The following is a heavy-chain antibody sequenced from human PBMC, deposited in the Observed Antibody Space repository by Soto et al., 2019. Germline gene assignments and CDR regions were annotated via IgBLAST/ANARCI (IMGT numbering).Heavy chain of an antibody. J-gene: IGHJ4*02. CDR3: ARHRPQEDGSKKGFDH. CDR1: GGSFSGYY. Sequence: SETLSLTCAAYGGSFSGYYWTSIRQPPETGLEWIGEINHSGSTNYNWPLESRVTMSLDTSKNQFSLRLTSVTAADTALYYCARHRPQEDGSKKGFDHWGQGTLVTVSS. D-gene: IGHD2-15*01. CDR2: INHSGST. V-gene: IGHV4-34*01.